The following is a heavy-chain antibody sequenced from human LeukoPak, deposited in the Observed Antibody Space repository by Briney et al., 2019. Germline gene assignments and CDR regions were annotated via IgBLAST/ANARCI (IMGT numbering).Heavy chain of an antibody. CDR1: GGSISSHY. CDR2: IYYRGNA. D-gene: IGHD2-15*01. Sequence: SETLSLTCTVPGGSISSHYWSWIRQPPGKGLEWIGSIYYRGNAYYNPSLKSRVTISVDTSKNQFSLKLSSVTAADTAVYYCARVEVVRAEYFQHWGQGTLVTISS. J-gene: IGHJ1*01. V-gene: IGHV4-59*11. CDR3: ARVEVVRAEYFQH.